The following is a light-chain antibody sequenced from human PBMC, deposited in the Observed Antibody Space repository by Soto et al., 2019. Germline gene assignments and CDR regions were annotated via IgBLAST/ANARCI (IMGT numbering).Light chain of an antibody. CDR2: GAS. Sequence: IVMTQSPATLSVSLGDRATLSCRASQSVTPYLAWYQQKPGQAPRLLIYGASTRATGIPARFSGSGSETDFTLTISSLQSEDFAFYYCQQYNSWPPSYTFGQGTKLEIK. CDR3: QQYNSWPPSYT. V-gene: IGKV3-15*01. CDR1: QSVTPY. J-gene: IGKJ2*01.